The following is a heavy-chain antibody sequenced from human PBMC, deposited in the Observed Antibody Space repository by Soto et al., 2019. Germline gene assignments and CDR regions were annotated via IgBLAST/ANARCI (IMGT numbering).Heavy chain of an antibody. CDR1: GFTFSSYA. V-gene: IGHV3-64D*08. J-gene: IGHJ3*02. CDR3: VFGYDRSGGAFDI. Sequence: GGSLRLSCSASGFTFSSYAMHWVRQAPGKGLEYVSAISSNGGSTYYADSVKGRFTISRDNSKNTLYLQMSSLRAEDTAVYYWVFGYDRSGGAFDIWGQRKMGTGSS. CDR2: ISSNGGST. D-gene: IGHD3-22*01.